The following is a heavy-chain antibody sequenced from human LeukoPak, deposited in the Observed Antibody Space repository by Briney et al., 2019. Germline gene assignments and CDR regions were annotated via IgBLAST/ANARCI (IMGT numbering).Heavy chain of an antibody. CDR2: ISYSGST. Sequence: PSETLSLTCTVSGGSISSYYWSWIRQPPGKGLEWIGYISYSGSTNYIPPLKSRVTISVDTSKNQFSLILSSVTAADTAVYYCARDKNIYSVDVWGLGTTITVSS. V-gene: IGHV4-59*01. CDR1: GGSISSYY. CDR3: ARDKNIYSVDV. J-gene: IGHJ6*02. D-gene: IGHD2/OR15-2a*01.